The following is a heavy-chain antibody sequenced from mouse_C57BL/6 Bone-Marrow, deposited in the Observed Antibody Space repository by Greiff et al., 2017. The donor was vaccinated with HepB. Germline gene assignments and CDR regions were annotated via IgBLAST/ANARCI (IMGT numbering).Heavy chain of an antibody. CDR2: ISDGGSYT. CDR3: AREGSTMVTTGDY. CDR1: GFTFSGYA. V-gene: IGHV5-4*01. J-gene: IGHJ2*01. Sequence: EVQLVESGGGLVKPGGSLKLSCAASGFTFSGYAMSWVRQTPEKRLEWVATISDGGSYTYYPDNVKGRFTISRDNAKNNLYLQMSQLKSEDTAMYYCAREGSTMVTTGDYWGQGTTLTVSS. D-gene: IGHD2-2*01.